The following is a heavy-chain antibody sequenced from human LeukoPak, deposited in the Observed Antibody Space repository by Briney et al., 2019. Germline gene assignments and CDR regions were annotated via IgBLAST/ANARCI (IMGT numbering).Heavy chain of an antibody. V-gene: IGHV1-3*01. CDR2: INAGNGNT. D-gene: IGHD6-13*01. J-gene: IGHJ4*02. CDR3: AREYSSSWYGEGY. Sequence: ASVKVSCKASGYTFTSYAMHWVRQAPGQRLEWTGWINAGNGNTKYSQKFQGRVIITRDTSASTAYMELSSLRSEDTAVYYCAREYSSSWYGEGYWGQGTLVSVSS. CDR1: GYTFTSYA.